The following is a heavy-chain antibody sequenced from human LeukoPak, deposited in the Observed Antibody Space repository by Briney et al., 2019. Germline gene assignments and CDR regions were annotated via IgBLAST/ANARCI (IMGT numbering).Heavy chain of an antibody. V-gene: IGHV3-48*01. CDR2: SSSSRSSI. CDR1: GFTFSSYS. Sequence: GGSLRLSCAASGFTFSSYSMNWVRQAPGKGLEWVSYSYSSSSRSSIYYADSVKGRFTISRDNAKNSLYLQMNSLRAEDTAVYYCARKGYYSQASDMWGQGTMVTVSS. CDR3: ARKGYYSQASDM. D-gene: IGHD3-22*01. J-gene: IGHJ3*02.